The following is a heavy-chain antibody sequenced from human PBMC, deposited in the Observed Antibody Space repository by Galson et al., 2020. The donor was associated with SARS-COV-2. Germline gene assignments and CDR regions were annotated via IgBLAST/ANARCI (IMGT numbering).Heavy chain of an antibody. Sequence: GGSLRLSCSVSGFNFGDYYMSWIRQAPGKGPQRMSYISGDGTFIYYSDSVRGRFTISRDNLKNSVYLQMNNLRPEDTALYYCVRGYTSVDYSGQGTQVTVSS. CDR1: GFNFGDYY. J-gene: IGHJ4*02. D-gene: IGHD5-18*01. CDR3: VRGYTSVDY. V-gene: IGHV3-11*01. CDR2: ISGDGTFI.